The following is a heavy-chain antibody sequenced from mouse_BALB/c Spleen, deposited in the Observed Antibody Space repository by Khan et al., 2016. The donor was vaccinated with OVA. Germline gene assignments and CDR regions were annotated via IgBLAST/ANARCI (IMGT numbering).Heavy chain of an antibody. V-gene: IGHV1-77*01. CDR3: ARMNYFGYTFAY. CDR2: ISPGSGDT. CDR1: GYTFTDYS. J-gene: IGHJ3*01. D-gene: IGHD1-2*01. Sequence: QVQLQQPGAELARPGASVKLSCKASGYTFTDYSINWVKQRTGQGLEWIGEISPGSGDTYYNEKFKGKATLTADKSSTTAYMQLSSLTSEASAVYFCARMNYFGYTFAYWGQGTLVTVSA.